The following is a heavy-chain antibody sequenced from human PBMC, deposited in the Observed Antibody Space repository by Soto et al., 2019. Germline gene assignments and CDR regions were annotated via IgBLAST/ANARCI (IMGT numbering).Heavy chain of an antibody. Sequence: PGGSLRLSCAASGFTFSNAWMSWVRQAPGKGLEWVGRIKSKTDGGTTDYAAPVKGRFTISRDDSKNTLYLQMNSLKTEDTAVYYCTTLYYDSSGYYYPPHFDYWGQGTLVTVSS. CDR2: IKSKTDGGTT. CDR3: TTLYYDSSGYYYPPHFDY. D-gene: IGHD3-22*01. V-gene: IGHV3-15*01. CDR1: GFTFSNAW. J-gene: IGHJ4*02.